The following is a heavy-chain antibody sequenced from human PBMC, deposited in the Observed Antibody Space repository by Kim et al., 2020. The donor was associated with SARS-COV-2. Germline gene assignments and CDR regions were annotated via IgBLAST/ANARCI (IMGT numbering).Heavy chain of an antibody. D-gene: IGHD1-26*01. V-gene: IGHV3-30*04. Sequence: GGSLRLSCAASGFTFSSYAMHWVRQAPGKGLEWVAVISYDGSNKYYADSVKGRFTISRDNSKNTLYLQMNSLRAEDTAVHYCARADIGSYYGYYYGMDVWGQGTTVTVSS. J-gene: IGHJ6*02. CDR1: GFTFSSYA. CDR2: ISYDGSNK. CDR3: ARADIGSYYGYYYGMDV.